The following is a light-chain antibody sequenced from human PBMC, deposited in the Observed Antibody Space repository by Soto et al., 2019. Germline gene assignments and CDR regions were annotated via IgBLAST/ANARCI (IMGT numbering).Light chain of an antibody. CDR3: QQSYSTPGGT. CDR1: QSISSY. Sequence: DIQMTQSPSSLSASVGDRVTITCRASQSISSYLNWYQQKPGKAPKLLIYAASSLQSGVPSRFTGSVSGTDFALTIGSLQPEDFATYYCQQSYSTPGGTFGQGTKLEIK. J-gene: IGKJ2*01. V-gene: IGKV1-39*01. CDR2: AAS.